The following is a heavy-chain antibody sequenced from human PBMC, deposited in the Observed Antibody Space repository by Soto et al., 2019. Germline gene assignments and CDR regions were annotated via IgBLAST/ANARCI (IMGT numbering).Heavy chain of an antibody. CDR1: GYTFTSYD. J-gene: IGHJ6*02. Sequence: RAAVKVSCKASGYTFTSYDSNWVRQATGQGREGMGWMNPNSCNTGYAQKFQGRVTMTRNTSISTAYMELSSLRSEDTAVYYCASPTLDRQQLVHGYYYYGMDVWGQGTTVTVSS. D-gene: IGHD6-13*01. CDR2: MNPNSCNT. CDR3: ASPTLDRQQLVHGYYYYGMDV. V-gene: IGHV1-8*01.